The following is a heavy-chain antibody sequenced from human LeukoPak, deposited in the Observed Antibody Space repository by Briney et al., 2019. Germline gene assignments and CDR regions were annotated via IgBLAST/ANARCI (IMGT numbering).Heavy chain of an antibody. V-gene: IGHV3-53*01. Sequence: PGGSLRLSCTVSGFTVSSNSMSWVRQAPGKGLEWVSFIYSDNTHYSDSVKGRFTISRDNSKNTLYLQMNSLRAEDTAVYYCAKGGNGGKKGYYYYMDVWGKGTTVTISS. CDR2: IYSDNT. J-gene: IGHJ6*03. D-gene: IGHD4-23*01. CDR3: AKGGNGGKKGYYYYMDV. CDR1: GFTVSSNS.